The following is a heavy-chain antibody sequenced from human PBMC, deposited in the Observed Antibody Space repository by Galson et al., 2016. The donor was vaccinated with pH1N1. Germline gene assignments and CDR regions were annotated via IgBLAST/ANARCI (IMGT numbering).Heavy chain of an antibody. Sequence: QSGAEVKKPGESLKISCKGSGHKFTSSWIGWVRQMPGKGLEWMGIIYLGGSLIRYRPSFQGQVTISADKSVKIVYLEWGSLKASDTAMYYCARQNDYGYSRGDAFDSWGQGTMVTVSS. V-gene: IGHV5-51*01. CDR1: GHKFTSSW. D-gene: IGHD4-17*01. CDR3: ARQNDYGYSRGDAFDS. J-gene: IGHJ3*02. CDR2: IYLGGSLI.